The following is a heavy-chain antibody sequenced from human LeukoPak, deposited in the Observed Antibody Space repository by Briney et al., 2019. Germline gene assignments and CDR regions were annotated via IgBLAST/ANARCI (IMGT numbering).Heavy chain of an antibody. V-gene: IGHV1-2*02. D-gene: IGHD3-10*01. CDR3: ARAMVRGVSRYRNDDY. Sequence: PPASVKVSCKASEYTITGYYMHWVRQAPGQGLEWMGWINPNSGGTNYAQKFQGRVTMTRDTSISTAYMELSRLRSDDTAVYYCARAMVRGVSRYRNDDYWGQGTLVTVSS. CDR2: INPNSGGT. J-gene: IGHJ4*02. CDR1: EYTITGYY.